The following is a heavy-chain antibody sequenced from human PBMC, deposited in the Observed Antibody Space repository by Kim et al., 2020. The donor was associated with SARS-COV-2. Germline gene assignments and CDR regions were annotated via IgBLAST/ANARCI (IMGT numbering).Heavy chain of an antibody. J-gene: IGHJ4*02. CDR3: ASGPHYYESRGWTPQRDPGRSGQRPKRSPGDY. CDR1: GGSISSSNW. D-gene: IGHD3-22*01. CDR2: IYHSGST. V-gene: IGHV4-4*02. Sequence: SETLSLTCAVSGGSISSSNWWSWVRQPPGKGLEWIGEIYHSGSTNYNPSLKSRVTISVDKSKNQFSLKLSSVTAADTAVYYCASGPHYYESRGWTPQRDPGRSGQRPKRSPGDYWGQGTLVTVSS.